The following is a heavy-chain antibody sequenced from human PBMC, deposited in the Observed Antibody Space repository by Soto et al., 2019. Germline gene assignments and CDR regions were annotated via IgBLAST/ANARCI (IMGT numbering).Heavy chain of an antibody. Sequence: QVQLVQSGAEVKKPGSSVKVSCKASGGTFSSYAISWVRQAPGQGLEWMGGIIPIFGTANYAQKFQGRVTITADKSTSTAYMERSSLRSEDTAVYYCASNVLPGNGNYAYYYYGMDVWGQGTTVTVSS. CDR1: GGTFSSYA. CDR2: IIPIFGTA. V-gene: IGHV1-69*06. D-gene: IGHD1-7*01. CDR3: ASNVLPGNGNYAYYYYGMDV. J-gene: IGHJ6*02.